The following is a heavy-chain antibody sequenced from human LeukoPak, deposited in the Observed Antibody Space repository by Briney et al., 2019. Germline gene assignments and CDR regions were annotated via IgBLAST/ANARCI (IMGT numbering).Heavy chain of an antibody. V-gene: IGHV1-2*02. CDR1: GYTFTGYY. CDR2: INPNSGGT. D-gene: IGHD3-10*01. J-gene: IGHJ4*02. Sequence: ASVKVSCKASGYTFTGYYMHWVRQAPGQGLEWMGWINPNSGGTNYAQKFQGRVTMTRDTSISTAYMELSRLRSDDTVVYYCARDLGGWFGELLYPHYFDYWGQGTLVTVSS. CDR3: ARDLGGWFGELLYPHYFDY.